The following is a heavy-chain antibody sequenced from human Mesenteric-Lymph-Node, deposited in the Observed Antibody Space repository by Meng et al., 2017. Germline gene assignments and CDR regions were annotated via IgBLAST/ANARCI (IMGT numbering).Heavy chain of an antibody. V-gene: IGHV3-23*04. Sequence: EGQRGESGGGWVQPGGSLRLAGAAAGVTFRSLAMSWVRQAPGKGLECVSSISGNGASTYYIDSVKGRFTISRDNSKNTLSLQLNSLRSEDTAVYYCAKDRGFSDYLWFDPWGQGTLVTVSS. CDR3: AKDRGFSDYLWFDP. D-gene: IGHD4-17*01. J-gene: IGHJ5*02. CDR2: ISGNGAST. CDR1: GVTFRSLA.